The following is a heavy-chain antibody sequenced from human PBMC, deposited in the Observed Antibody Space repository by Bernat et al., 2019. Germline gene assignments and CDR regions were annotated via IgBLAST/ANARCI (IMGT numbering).Heavy chain of an antibody. CDR3: ARMEYSSSRRHFDY. CDR1: GFSLSTSGMC. Sequence: QVTLRESGPALMKPTQTLTLTCTFSGFSLSTSGMCVSWIRQPPGKALEWLARIDWDDDKYYSTSLKTRLTISKDTSKNQVVLTMTNMDPVDTATYYCARMEYSSSRRHFDYWGQGTLVTVSS. CDR2: IDWDDDK. V-gene: IGHV2-70*15. D-gene: IGHD6-6*01. J-gene: IGHJ4*02.